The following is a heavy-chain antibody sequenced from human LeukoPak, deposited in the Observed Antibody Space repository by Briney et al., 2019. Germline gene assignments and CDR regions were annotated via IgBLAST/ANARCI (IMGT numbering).Heavy chain of an antibody. J-gene: IGHJ4*02. CDR3: AKGQSGTYPRVHFDY. CDR1: GFTFNCA. D-gene: IGHD1-26*01. CDR2: ISGSGGST. V-gene: IGHV3-23*01. Sequence: GGYLRLSCAASGFTFNCAMSWIRQAPGKGLEWVSSISGSGGSTYYADSVKGRFTISRDNSKNTLYLQMNSLRAEDTAVYYCAKGQSGTYPRVHFDYWGQGTLVTVSS.